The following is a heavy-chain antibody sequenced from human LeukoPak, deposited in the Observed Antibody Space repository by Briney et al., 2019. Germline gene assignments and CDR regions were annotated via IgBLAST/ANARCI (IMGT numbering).Heavy chain of an antibody. CDR1: GDSISSYY. CDR3: ERDGYIYGTDY. V-gene: IGHV4-59*01. D-gene: IGHD5-18*01. Sequence: SETLALTCTVSGDSISSYYWSWIRQPPGKGLEWIGYIYYGGSTNYTPSLKSRVTISVDTSKNQFSLKRSSVTAADTALYYFERDGYIYGTDYWGQGTLVTVSS. CDR2: IYYGGST. J-gene: IGHJ4*02.